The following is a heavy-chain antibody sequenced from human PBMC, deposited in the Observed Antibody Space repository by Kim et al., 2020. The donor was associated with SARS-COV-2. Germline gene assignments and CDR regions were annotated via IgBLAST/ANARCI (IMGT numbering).Heavy chain of an antibody. CDR1: GYTFTSYA. CDR3: ARVGRVVVTVDAFDI. D-gene: IGHD3-22*01. Sequence: ASVKVSCKASGYTFTSYAMHWVRQAPGQRLEWMGWINAGNGNTKYSQKFQGRVTITRDTSASTAYMELSSLRSEDTAVYYCARVGRVVVTVDAFDIWGQGTMVTVSS. J-gene: IGHJ3*02. V-gene: IGHV1-3*01. CDR2: INAGNGNT.